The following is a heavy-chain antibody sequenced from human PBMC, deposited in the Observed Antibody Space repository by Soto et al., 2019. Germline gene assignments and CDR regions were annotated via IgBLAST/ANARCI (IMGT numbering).Heavy chain of an antibody. D-gene: IGHD3-3*01. Sequence: QVQLVESGGGVVQPGRSLRLSCAASGFTFSSYGMHWVRKAPGKGLEWVAVISYDGSNKYYADSVKGRFTISRDNSKNTLYRQMNSLRAEDTAVYYCAKEWVSYDFWGGYYSNTAYDYWGQGTLVTVSS. CDR3: AKEWVSYDFWGGYYSNTAYDY. CDR2: ISYDGSNK. J-gene: IGHJ4*02. CDR1: GFTFSSYG. V-gene: IGHV3-30*18.